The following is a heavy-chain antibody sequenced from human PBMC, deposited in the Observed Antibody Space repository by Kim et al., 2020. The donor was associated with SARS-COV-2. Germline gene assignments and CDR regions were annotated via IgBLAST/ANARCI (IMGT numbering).Heavy chain of an antibody. Sequence: ASVKVSCKVSGYTLTELSMHWVRQAPGKGLEWMGGFDPEDGETIYAQKFQGRVTMTEDTSTDTAYMELSSLRSEDTAVYYCATAVPAAIGHYYYYMDVWGKGTTVTVSS. CDR2: FDPEDGET. J-gene: IGHJ6*03. CDR3: ATAVPAAIGHYYYYMDV. V-gene: IGHV1-24*01. D-gene: IGHD2-2*02. CDR1: GYTLTELS.